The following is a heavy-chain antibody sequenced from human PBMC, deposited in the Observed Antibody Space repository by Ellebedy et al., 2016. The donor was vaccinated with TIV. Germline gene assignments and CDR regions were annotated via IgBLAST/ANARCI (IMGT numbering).Heavy chain of an antibody. D-gene: IGHD2-15*01. Sequence: ASVKVSCXASGGTFSSYAISWVRQAPGQGLEWMGWISAYNGNTNYAQKLQGRVTMTTDTSTSTAYMELRSLRSDDTAVYYCARDVGGWSDYWGQGTLVTVSS. CDR3: ARDVGGWSDY. V-gene: IGHV1-18*01. CDR1: GGTFSSYA. J-gene: IGHJ4*02. CDR2: ISAYNGNT.